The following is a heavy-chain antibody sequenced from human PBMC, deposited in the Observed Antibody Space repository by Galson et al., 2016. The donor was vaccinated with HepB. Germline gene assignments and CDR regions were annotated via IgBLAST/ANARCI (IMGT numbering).Heavy chain of an antibody. CDR3: ATLERRPSGHYYFDS. D-gene: IGHD3-22*01. V-gene: IGHV4-34*01. CDR1: RASLNNNY. CDR2: ITRSGDI. Sequence: SETLSLTCVVYRASLNNNYWSWVRQPPGKGLEWLGEITRSGDINYNPSLKSRVTMSADTSSSQFSLKMTSVTAADTAMYYCATLERRPSGHYYFDSWGQGTLVTVSS. J-gene: IGHJ4*02.